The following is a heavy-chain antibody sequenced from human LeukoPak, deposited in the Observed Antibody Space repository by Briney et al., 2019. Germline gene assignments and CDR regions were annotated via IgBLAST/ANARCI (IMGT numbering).Heavy chain of an antibody. V-gene: IGHV3-30*02. J-gene: IGHJ3*02. D-gene: IGHD2-2*01. CDR3: AKDCSSTSCLEAFDI. Sequence: PGGSLRLSCAASGFTFSSYGMHWVRQAPGKGLEWVAFIRYDGSNKYYADSMKGRFTISRDNSKNTLYLQMNSLRAEDTAVYYCAKDCSSTSCLEAFDIWGQGTMVTVSS. CDR2: IRYDGSNK. CDR1: GFTFSSYG.